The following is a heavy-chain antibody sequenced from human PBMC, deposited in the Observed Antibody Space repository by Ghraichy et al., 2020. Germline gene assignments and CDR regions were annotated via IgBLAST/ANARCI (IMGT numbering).Heavy chain of an antibody. D-gene: IGHD1-26*01. V-gene: IGHV3-23*01. J-gene: IGHJ4*02. CDR2: ISGSGGST. CDR1: GFTFSSYA. CDR3: AKDPDRVGTTGLYYFDY. Sequence: GGSLRLSCAASGFTFSSYAMSWVRQAPGKGLEWVSAISGSGGSTYYADSVKGRFTISRDNSKNTLYLQMNSLRAEDTAVYYCAKDPDRVGTTGLYYFDYWGQGTLVTVSS.